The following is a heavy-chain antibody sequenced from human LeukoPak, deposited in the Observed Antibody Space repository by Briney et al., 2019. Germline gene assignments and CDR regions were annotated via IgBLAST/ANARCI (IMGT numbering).Heavy chain of an antibody. CDR2: IKQDGSKK. CDR3: AIREPIGY. J-gene: IGHJ4*02. Sequence: GGSLRLSCVASGFPFSSYWMSWVRQAPGKGLEWVANIKQDGSKKSYVDSVKGRFTISRDNAKNSLYLQMNSLRAEDTAIYYCAIREPIGYWGQGSLVTVSP. D-gene: IGHD6-13*01. V-gene: IGHV3-7*03. CDR1: GFPFSSYW.